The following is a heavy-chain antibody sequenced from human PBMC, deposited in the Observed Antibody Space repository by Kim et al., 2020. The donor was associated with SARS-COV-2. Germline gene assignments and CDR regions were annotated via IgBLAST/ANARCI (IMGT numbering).Heavy chain of an antibody. J-gene: IGHJ6*02. V-gene: IGHV4-4*09. CDR3: ARLPQVYYYYSGMDV. Sequence: PPLCSRVTLAVDTSKNQFSLKLSSVTAADTSVYYCARLPQVYYYYSGMDVWGQGTTVTVSS.